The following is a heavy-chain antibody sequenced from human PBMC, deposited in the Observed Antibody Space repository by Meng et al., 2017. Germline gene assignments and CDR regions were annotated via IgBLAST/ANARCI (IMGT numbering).Heavy chain of an antibody. V-gene: IGHV6-1*01. CDR3: ARGSYSFDS. J-gene: IGHJ4*02. CDR1: GDSVSSNSAA. D-gene: IGHD1-26*01. Sequence: QLQPSGPGLVQPSQTLSLICALSGDSVSSNSAAWNWIRQSPSRGLEWLGRAYYRSKWYHDYAESVKSRISIDPDTSKNQFSLQLRSVTPEDSAVYYCARGSYSFDSWGQRTLVTVSS. CDR2: AYYRSKWYH.